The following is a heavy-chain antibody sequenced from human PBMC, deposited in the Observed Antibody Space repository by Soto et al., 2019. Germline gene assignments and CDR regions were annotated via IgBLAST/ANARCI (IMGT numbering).Heavy chain of an antibody. D-gene: IGHD3-22*01. J-gene: IGHJ4*02. CDR3: AKGPYYFDTSGRRNGYCDY. V-gene: IGHV3-23*01. Sequence: EVQLLESGGGLVRPGGSLRLSCAASGFTFNTHAMSWVRQAPGKGLEWVSVVSGSGTDTYYADSVKGRFTISRDNSKNTLYVQMNSLSAEDTAVYYCAKGPYYFDTSGRRNGYCDYWGQGILVTVSP. CDR2: VSGSGTDT. CDR1: GFTFNTHA.